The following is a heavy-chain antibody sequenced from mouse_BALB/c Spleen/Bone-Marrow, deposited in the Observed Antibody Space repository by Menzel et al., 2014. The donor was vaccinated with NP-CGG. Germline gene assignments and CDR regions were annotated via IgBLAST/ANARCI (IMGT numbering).Heavy chain of an antibody. CDR1: GFSLTDCG. J-gene: IGHJ3*01. Sequence: VQLQQSGPGLVAPSQSLSITCTVSGFSLTDCGVSWIRQPPGKGLEWLGVIWGGGSTYYNSALKSRLSISKDNSKSQVFLKMNSLQTDDAAMYYCARIYFDFDGFAYWGQGTLVTVSA. V-gene: IGHV2-6-5*01. D-gene: IGHD2-4*01. CDR3: ARIYFDFDGFAY. CDR2: IWGGGST.